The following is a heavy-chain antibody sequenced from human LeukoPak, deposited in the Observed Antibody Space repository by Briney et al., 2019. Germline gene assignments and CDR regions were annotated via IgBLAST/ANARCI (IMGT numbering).Heavy chain of an antibody. CDR3: ARLRRTVRGIWYFDL. D-gene: IGHD3-10*01. CDR2: IFTSGTT. J-gene: IGHJ2*01. V-gene: IGHV4-4*07. Sequence: PSETLSLTCTVSGDSISSYYWSWLRQPAGKGLEWIGRIFTSGTTKYNPSLTSRVAMSVDTSQNHFSLTLTSVTAADTAVYYCARLRRTVRGIWYFDLWGRGTLVTVSS. CDR1: GDSISSYY.